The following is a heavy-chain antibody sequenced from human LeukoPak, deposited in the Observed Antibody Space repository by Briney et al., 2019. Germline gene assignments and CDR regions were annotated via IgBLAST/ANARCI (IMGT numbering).Heavy chain of an antibody. CDR2: IHHSGST. J-gene: IGHJ3*02. CDR3: ARRLGDAFDI. V-gene: IGHV4-34*01. CDR1: GGSFSGFH. Sequence: SETLSLTCAVYGGSFSGFHWTWIRQPPGKGLEWIGEIHHSGSTNYNPSLKSRVTISIDTSKNQFSLRLSSVTAADTAVYYCARRLGDAFDIWGQGTMVTVSS.